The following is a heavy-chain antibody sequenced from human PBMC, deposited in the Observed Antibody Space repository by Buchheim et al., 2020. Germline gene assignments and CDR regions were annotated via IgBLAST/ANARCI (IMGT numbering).Heavy chain of an antibody. CDR3: ARVDSSGDWYFDL. V-gene: IGHV3-33*01. CDR1: GFTFSSYG. CDR2: IWYDGSNK. J-gene: IGHJ2*01. Sequence: QVQLVESGGGVVQPGRSLRLSCAASGFTFSSYGMHWVRQAPGKGREWGAVIWYDGSNKYYADSVKGGFTISRENSKNTLYLQMNSLRAEDTAVYYCARVDSSGDWYFDLWGRGTL. D-gene: IGHD6-19*01.